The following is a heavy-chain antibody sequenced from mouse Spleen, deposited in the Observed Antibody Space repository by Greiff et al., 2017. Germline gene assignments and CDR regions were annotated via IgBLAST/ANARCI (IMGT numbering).Heavy chain of an antibody. J-gene: IGHJ4*01. CDR3: AVQDY. V-gene: IGHV1-82*01. CDR1: GYAFSSSW. Sequence: QVQLQQPGPELVKPGASVKMSCKASGYAFSSSWMNWVKQRPGQGLEWIGRIYPGDGDTNYNGKFKGKATLTVDKSSSTAYMQLSSLTSEDSAVYFCAVQDYWGQGTSVTVSS. CDR2: IYPGDGDT.